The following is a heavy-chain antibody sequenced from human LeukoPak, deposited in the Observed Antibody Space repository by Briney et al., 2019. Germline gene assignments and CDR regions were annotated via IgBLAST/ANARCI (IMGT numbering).Heavy chain of an antibody. V-gene: IGHV3-48*03. CDR1: GFTFSSYE. Sequence: GGSLRLSCAASGFTFSSYEMNWVRQAPGKGLEWASYISSSGSTIYYADSVRGRFTISRDNAKNSLYLQMNSLRAEDTAVYYCARWWGASGSYFDYWGQGTLVTVSS. CDR3: ARWWGASGSYFDY. D-gene: IGHD3-10*01. CDR2: ISSSGSTI. J-gene: IGHJ4*02.